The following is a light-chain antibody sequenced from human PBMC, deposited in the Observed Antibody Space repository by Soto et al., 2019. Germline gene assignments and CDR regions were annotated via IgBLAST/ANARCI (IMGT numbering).Light chain of an antibody. V-gene: IGLV2-14*03. CDR3: SSYSTTNILV. J-gene: IGLJ1*01. CDR2: DVN. Sequence: QSALTQPASVSGSPGQSVTISCTGASSDVGAYEHVSWYQQHPGRAPKLILYDVNNRPSGVSNHFSGSKSGNTASLVISGLQAKAEADYYRSSYSTTNILVFVSGTKVTAL. CDR1: SSDVGAYEH.